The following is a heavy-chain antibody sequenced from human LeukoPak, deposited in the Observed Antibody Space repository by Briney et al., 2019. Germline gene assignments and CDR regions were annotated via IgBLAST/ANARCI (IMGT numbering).Heavy chain of an antibody. V-gene: IGHV4-39*01. J-gene: IGHJ4*02. CDR1: GGSITSGGYY. CDR3: ARLSSISGRRAFDY. D-gene: IGHD6-19*01. Sequence: SEPLSLTCTVSGGSITSGGYYWSWIRQPPGKGLEWIGTMFDGGRTYYNPSLARRVTISIDTSKNQFSLRLNSLTATDTAVYHCARLSSISGRRAFDYWGRETLVIVSA. CDR2: MFDGGRT.